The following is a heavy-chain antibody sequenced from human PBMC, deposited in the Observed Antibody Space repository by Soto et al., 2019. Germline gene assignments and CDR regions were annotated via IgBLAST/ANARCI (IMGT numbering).Heavy chain of an antibody. CDR3: ARDSRSGWYIDY. V-gene: IGHV4-4*02. CDR1: GGSISSSNW. CDR2: IYHSGST. D-gene: IGHD6-19*01. Sequence: SETLSLTCAVSGGSISSSNWWSWVRQPPGRGLEWIGEIYHSGSTNYNPSLKSRVTISVDKSKNQFSLKLSSVTAADTAVYYCARDSRSGWYIDYWGQGTLVTVSS. J-gene: IGHJ4*02.